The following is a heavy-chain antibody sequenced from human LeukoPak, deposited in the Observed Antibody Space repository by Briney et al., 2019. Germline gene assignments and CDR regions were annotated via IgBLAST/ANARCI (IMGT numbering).Heavy chain of an antibody. CDR3: ARPDYYYYYMDV. CDR2: VSTSDSYI. V-gene: IGHV3-21*01. Sequence: GGSLRLSCAASGFTFSSYSMNWVRQAPGKGLEWVSFVSTSDSYIYYADSVKGRFTISRDNAKNSLYLQMNSLRAEDTAVYYCARPDYYYYYMDVWGKGTTVTVSS. CDR1: GFTFSSYS. J-gene: IGHJ6*03.